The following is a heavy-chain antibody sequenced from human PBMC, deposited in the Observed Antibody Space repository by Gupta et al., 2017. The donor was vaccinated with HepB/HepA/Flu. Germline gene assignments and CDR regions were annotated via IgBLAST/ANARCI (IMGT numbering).Heavy chain of an antibody. V-gene: IGHV1-69*01. D-gene: IGHD4-11*01. CDR1: GGTFSSDA. Sequence: QVQLVQSRAAVTKPGSAVKVSCKASGGTFSSDATSWVRQSPGQGLAWMGGIIPICITAKYAKKFQGRVTITADESTSTAYMVLSSLRAEDTAVYYCARRAGDYSNYERGDYYYYYYMDVWGKGTTVTVSS. CDR3: ARRAGDYSNYERGDYYYYYYMDV. CDR2: IIPICITA. J-gene: IGHJ6*03.